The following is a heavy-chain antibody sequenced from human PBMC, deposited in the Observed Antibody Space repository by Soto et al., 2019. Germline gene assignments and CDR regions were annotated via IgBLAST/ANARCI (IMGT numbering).Heavy chain of an antibody. J-gene: IGHJ4*02. D-gene: IGHD3-22*01. Sequence: ASVKVSCKTSGKTFTSYYMHWVRQAPGQGLEWMGIINPSGGSTSYAQKFQGRVTMTRDASTSTVYMELSSLRSEDTAVYYCARVPHYYDSSGYYPYWGQGTLVTVSS. V-gene: IGHV1-46*01. CDR1: GKTFTSYY. CDR3: ARVPHYYDSSGYYPY. CDR2: INPSGGST.